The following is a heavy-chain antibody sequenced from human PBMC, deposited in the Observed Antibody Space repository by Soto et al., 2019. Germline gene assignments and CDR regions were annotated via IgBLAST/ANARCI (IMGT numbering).Heavy chain of an antibody. V-gene: IGHV1-69*10. CDR2: INPFDGMR. CDR1: GGTFNSYA. CDR3: SRVDPGETSPFDH. D-gene: IGHD3-10*01. J-gene: IGHJ4*02. Sequence: SVKVSCKASGGTFNSYAISWVRQAPGQVLECMVWINPFDGMRMFXXSFQGRVXXTGDTSTSTVXVEVSXLGSEDTAVYYCSRVDPGETSPFDHWAQGTLVTVSS.